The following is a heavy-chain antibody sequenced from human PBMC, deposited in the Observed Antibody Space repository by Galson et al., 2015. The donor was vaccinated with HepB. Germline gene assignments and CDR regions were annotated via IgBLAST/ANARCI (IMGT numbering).Heavy chain of an antibody. CDR2: IFTSGST. CDR1: GGSISSDSSY. CDR3: AIGLNTGFLEWKTFDF. D-gene: IGHD3-3*01. J-gene: IGHJ4*02. Sequence: LSLTCTVSGGSISSDSSYWSWIRQPAGKGLEWIGRIFTSGSTNYNPSLQSRVTMSVDTSKNQFSLKLSSVTAADTAVYYCAIGLNTGFLEWKTFDFWGQGTLVTVSS. V-gene: IGHV4-61*02.